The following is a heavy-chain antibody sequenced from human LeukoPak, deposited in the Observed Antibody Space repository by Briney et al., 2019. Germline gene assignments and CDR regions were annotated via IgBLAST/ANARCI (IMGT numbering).Heavy chain of an antibody. D-gene: IGHD5-24*01. CDR1: EFTFSSNW. CDR2: IKSDGSEK. Sequence: GGSLRLSCVVSEFTFSSNWMNWVRQAPGKGLEWVANIKSDGSEKYSADSVKGRFTISRDNAKNSLYLQMNSLKAEDTAVYYCASGSGWRQLYWGQGTLVTVSP. J-gene: IGHJ4*02. CDR3: ASGSGWRQLY. V-gene: IGHV3-7*01.